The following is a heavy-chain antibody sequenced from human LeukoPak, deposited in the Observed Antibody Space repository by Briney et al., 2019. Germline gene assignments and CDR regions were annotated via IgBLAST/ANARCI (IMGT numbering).Heavy chain of an antibody. CDR3: ASQWELHPAF. D-gene: IGHD1-26*01. V-gene: IGHV3-48*01. CDR2: ITSSGSAI. J-gene: IGHJ4*02. Sequence: GGSLRLSCAASGFTFSRYSMNWVRQAPGKGLEWPSYITSSGSAIYYADSVRGRFTISRDNAKKSLYLQMNSLRAEDTAVYYCASQWELHPAFWGQGTLVTVSS. CDR1: GFTFSRYS.